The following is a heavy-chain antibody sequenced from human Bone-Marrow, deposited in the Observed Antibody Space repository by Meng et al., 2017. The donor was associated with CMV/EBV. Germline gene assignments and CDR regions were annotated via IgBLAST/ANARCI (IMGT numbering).Heavy chain of an antibody. CDR1: GFTFSSYG. CDR2: IRYDGSNK. J-gene: IGHJ4*02. D-gene: IGHD2-15*01. Sequence: QGQLVESGGGVVQPGGSLRLSCAASGFTFSSYGMHWVRQAPGKGLEWVAFIRYDGSNKYYADSVKGRFTISRDNSKNTLYLQMNSLRAEDTAVYYCAKVAGRVYWGQGTLVTVSS. V-gene: IGHV3-30*02. CDR3: AKVAGRVY.